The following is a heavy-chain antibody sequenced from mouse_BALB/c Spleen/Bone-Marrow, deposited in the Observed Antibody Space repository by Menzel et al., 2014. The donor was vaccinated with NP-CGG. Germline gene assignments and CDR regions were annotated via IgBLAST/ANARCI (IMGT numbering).Heavy chain of an antibody. CDR1: GFSLTSYG. V-gene: IGHV2-5-1*01. D-gene: IGHD2-4*01. CDR2: IWRGGGT. CDR3: AKRGDYDWFAY. Sequence: VMLVESGPSLVQPSQSLSITCTVSGFSLTSYGVHWVRQSPGKGLEWLGVIWRGGGTDYNAAFMSRLSITKDNSKSQVFFKMNSLQADDTAIYYCAKRGDYDWFAYWGQGTLVTVSA. J-gene: IGHJ3*01.